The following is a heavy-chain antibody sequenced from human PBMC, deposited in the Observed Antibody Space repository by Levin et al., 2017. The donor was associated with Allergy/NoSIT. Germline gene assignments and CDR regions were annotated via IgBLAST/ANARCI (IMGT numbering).Heavy chain of an antibody. Sequence: SCAASGFTISSTYMTWVRQAPGKGLEWVSGINSGGTTSYADSVKGRFTISRDSSKNTLFLQMNSLRAEDAAPYYCAKDRPTYYYDSSGLGAAFDIWGQGTMVTVSS. CDR3: AKDRPTYYYDSSGLGAAFDI. CDR1: GFTISSTY. J-gene: IGHJ3*02. CDR2: INSGGTT. D-gene: IGHD3-22*01. V-gene: IGHV3-53*01.